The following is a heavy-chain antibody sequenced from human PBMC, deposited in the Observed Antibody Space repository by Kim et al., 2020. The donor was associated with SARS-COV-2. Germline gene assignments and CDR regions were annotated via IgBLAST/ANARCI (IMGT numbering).Heavy chain of an antibody. D-gene: IGHD4-17*01. CDR1: GFTFSSYG. Sequence: GGSLRLSCAASGFTFSSYGMHWVRQAPGKGLEWVAVISYDGSNKYYADSVKGRFTISRDNSKNTLYLQMNSLRAEDTAVYYCAKDLMWSSPRRTTDRVGGMDVWGQGTTVTVSS. CDR2: ISYDGSNK. V-gene: IGHV3-30*18. J-gene: IGHJ6*02. CDR3: AKDLMWSSPRRTTDRVGGMDV.